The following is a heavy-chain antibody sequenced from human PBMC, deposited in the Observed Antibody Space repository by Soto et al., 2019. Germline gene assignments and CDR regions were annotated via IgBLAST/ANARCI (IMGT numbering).Heavy chain of an antibody. Sequence: GASVKVSCKASGYTFTSYAMNWVRQAPGQGLEWMGWINTNTGNPTYAQGFTGRFVFSLDTSVSTAYLQICSLKAEDTAVYYCASAYSSGWYGRDFYYYYGMDVWRQGTTVTVSS. CDR1: GYTFTSYA. CDR3: ASAYSSGWYGRDFYYYYGMDV. CDR2: INTNTGNP. J-gene: IGHJ6*02. V-gene: IGHV7-4-1*01. D-gene: IGHD6-19*01.